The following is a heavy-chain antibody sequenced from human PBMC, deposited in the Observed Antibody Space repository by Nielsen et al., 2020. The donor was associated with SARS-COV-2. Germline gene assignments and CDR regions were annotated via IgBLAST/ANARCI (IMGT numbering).Heavy chain of an antibody. Sequence: SGPTLVKPTQTLTLTCTFSGFSLRISGVGVGWIRQPPGKALEWLALIYWNDDKRYSPSLKSRLTITKDTSNNQVVLIMTNMDPVDTATYYCAQNFYDSRGFSPDYWGQGILVTVSS. CDR3: AQNFYDSRGFSPDY. CDR1: GFSLRISGVG. CDR2: IYWNDDK. V-gene: IGHV2-5*01. D-gene: IGHD3-22*01. J-gene: IGHJ4*02.